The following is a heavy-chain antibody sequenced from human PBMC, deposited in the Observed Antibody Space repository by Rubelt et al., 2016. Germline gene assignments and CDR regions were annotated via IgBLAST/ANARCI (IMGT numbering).Heavy chain of an antibody. V-gene: IGHV1-2*06. CDR2: IISSSGVT. Sequence: QVQLVQSGAEVKKPGASVTVSCKASGYTFTGYYIHWVRQAPGQGLEWMGRIISSSGVTNYAQQFQGRVTMTRDTSIRTAYMGLSERRSDETAVYYCAREAPMAGSGVDYWGQGTLVTVSS. J-gene: IGHJ4*02. D-gene: IGHD2-15*01. CDR1: GYTFTGYY. CDR3: AREAPMAGSGVDY.